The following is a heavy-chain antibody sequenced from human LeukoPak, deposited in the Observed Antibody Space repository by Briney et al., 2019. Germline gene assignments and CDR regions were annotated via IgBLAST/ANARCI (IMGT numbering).Heavy chain of an antibody. CDR3: ARALPHDY. Sequence: GGSLRLSCAASGFNVSSKYMSWVRQAPGKGLEWVSVIYSGGSTYYAGSVKGRFTTSRDNSKNTLYLQMNSLRAEDTAVYYCARALPHDYWGQGTLVTVSS. CDR1: GFNVSSKY. V-gene: IGHV3-53*01. CDR2: IYSGGST. J-gene: IGHJ4*02.